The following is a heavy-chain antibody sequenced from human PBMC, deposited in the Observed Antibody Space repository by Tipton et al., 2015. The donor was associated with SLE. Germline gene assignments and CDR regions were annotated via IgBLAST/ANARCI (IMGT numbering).Heavy chain of an antibody. D-gene: IGHD1-26*01. CDR3: AKDGGSYHYYGMDV. J-gene: IGHJ6*02. V-gene: IGHV3-53*05. CDR1: GFTVSSNY. CDR2: IYSGGST. Sequence: SLRLSCAASGFTVSSNYMSWVRQAPGKGLEWVSVIYSGGSTYYADSVKGRFTISRDNSKNTLYLQMNSLRAEDTVVYYCAKDGGSYHYYGMDVWGQGTTVTVSS.